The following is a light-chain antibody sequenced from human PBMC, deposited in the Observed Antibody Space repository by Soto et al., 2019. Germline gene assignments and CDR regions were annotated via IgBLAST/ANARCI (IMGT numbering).Light chain of an antibody. Sequence: EIVMTQSPATLSVSPGERATLSCRASQSVSSNLAWYQQKPGQAPRLLIYGASTRATGIPARFSGSGSGTEVPPHLKRPAVEDFGGFFCQQYNNWPSYTFGQGTKLEIK. J-gene: IGKJ2*01. CDR2: GAS. V-gene: IGKV3-15*01. CDR1: QSVSSN. CDR3: QQYNNWPSYT.